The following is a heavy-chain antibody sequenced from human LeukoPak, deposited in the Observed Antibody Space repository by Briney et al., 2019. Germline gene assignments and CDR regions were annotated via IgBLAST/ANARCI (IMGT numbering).Heavy chain of an antibody. Sequence: PSETLSLTCTVSGGSIRSSSYYWGWLRQPPGKGLEWIGSIYYSGSTYYNPSLKSRVTISVDTSKNQFSLKLNSVTAADTAVYYCARDPLGKWELLYFQHWGQGTLVTVSS. CDR1: GGSIRSSSYY. CDR3: ARDPLGKWELLYFQH. V-gene: IGHV4-39*07. CDR2: IYYSGST. D-gene: IGHD1-26*01. J-gene: IGHJ1*01.